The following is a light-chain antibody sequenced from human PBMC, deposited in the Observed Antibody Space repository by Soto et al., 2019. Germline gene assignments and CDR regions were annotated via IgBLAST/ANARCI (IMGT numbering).Light chain of an antibody. Sequence: DIQMTQSPSTLSASVGDRVTITRRASQSISSWLAWYQQKPGKAPNLLIHKASHLESGVPSRFSGSGSGTEFTLTISSLQPGDFATYYCQHYNTYPWTFGQGTKVDIK. CDR1: QSISSW. CDR2: KAS. V-gene: IGKV1-5*03. CDR3: QHYNTYPWT. J-gene: IGKJ1*01.